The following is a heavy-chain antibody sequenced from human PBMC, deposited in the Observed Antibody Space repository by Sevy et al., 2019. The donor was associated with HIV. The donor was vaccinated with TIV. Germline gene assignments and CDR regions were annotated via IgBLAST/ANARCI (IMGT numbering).Heavy chain of an antibody. J-gene: IGHJ6*02. CDR2: IYWNDDK. V-gene: IGHV2-5*01. Sequence: SGPTLVNPTQTLTLTCTFSGFSLSTSGVGVGWIRQPPGKALEWLALIYWNDDKRYSPSLKSRLTITKDTSKNQVVLTMTNMDPVDTATYYCAHTDEVEMATICENYGMDVWGQGTTVTVSS. CDR3: AHTDEVEMATICENYGMDV. CDR1: GFSLSTSGVG. D-gene: IGHD5-12*01.